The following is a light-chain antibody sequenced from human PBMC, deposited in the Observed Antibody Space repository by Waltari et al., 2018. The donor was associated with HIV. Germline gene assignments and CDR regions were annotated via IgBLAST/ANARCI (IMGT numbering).Light chain of an antibody. V-gene: IGLV1-44*01. CDR1: YSNIGSRT. Sequence: QSVLTQPHSVSGTPGQRVPISGSGGYSNIGSRTGSWYQHLPGTAPKRLMYIHDHRPSGVAGRFSGSTSGTSASLAISGLQPDDEGDYYCAAWDDNLSGPVFGGGTKLTVL. CDR3: AAWDDNLSGPV. CDR2: IHD. J-gene: IGLJ2*01.